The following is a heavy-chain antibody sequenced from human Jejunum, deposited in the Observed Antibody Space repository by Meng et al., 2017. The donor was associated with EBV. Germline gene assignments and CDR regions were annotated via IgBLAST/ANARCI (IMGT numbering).Heavy chain of an antibody. D-gene: IGHD4-17*01. Sequence: RHRQYSCSGLVTPSQTLILTCAASGHSTTRGADLWGWIRQPPWKGLEWNGNIYCIGSSYYNPSLKSRVTISVDRSKSQFSLKLTSVTAADTAVYYCARGGPDFGDYVPFDYWGQGTLVTVSS. CDR3: ARGGPDFGDYVPFDY. CDR1: GHSTTRGADL. CDR2: IYCIGSS. V-gene: IGHV4-30-2*01. J-gene: IGHJ4*02.